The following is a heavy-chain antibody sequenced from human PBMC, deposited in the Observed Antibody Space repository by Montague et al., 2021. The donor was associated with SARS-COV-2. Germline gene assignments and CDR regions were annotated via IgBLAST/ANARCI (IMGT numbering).Heavy chain of an antibody. D-gene: IGHD5-12*01. CDR1: GGSISSGSYY. CDR3: ARALSGSWSHLDN. Sequence: SETLSLTCTVSGGSISSGSYYWSWIRQPPGKGLEWIGRIYYSGSTYYNPSLKSRVTISVDTSKNQFSLKLTSVTAADTAVYYCARALSGSWSHLDNWGQGSLVTVSS. J-gene: IGHJ4*02. CDR2: IYYSGST. V-gene: IGHV4-39*07.